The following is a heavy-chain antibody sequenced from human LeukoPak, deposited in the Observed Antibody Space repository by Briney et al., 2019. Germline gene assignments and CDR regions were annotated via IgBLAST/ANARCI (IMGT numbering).Heavy chain of an antibody. CDR3: ARAYYYDSSDRLEYFDY. CDR2: ISSSGSTI. V-gene: IGHV3-48*03. J-gene: IGHJ4*02. D-gene: IGHD3-22*01. CDR1: GFTFSSYE. Sequence: GSLRLSCAASGFTFSSYEMNWVRQAPGKGLEWVSYISSSGSTIYYADSVKGRFTISRDNAKNSLCLQMNSLRAEDTAVYYCARAYYYDSSDRLEYFDYWGQGTLVTVSS.